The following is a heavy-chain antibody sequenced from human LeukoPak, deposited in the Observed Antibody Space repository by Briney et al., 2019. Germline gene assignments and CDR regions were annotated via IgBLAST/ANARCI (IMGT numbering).Heavy chain of an antibody. CDR3: AKAGYNRIDY. V-gene: IGHV3-23*01. CDR2: ISGSGSGRST. J-gene: IGHJ4*02. CDR1: GFTFSSSA. D-gene: IGHD5-24*01. Sequence: GGSLRLSCAASGFTFSSSAMSWVRQPPGKGLDGVSSISGSGSGRSTYYADSVKGRFTISRDNSKNTLYLQMTSLIAEDTAVYYCAKAGYNRIDYWGQGTRVTVSS.